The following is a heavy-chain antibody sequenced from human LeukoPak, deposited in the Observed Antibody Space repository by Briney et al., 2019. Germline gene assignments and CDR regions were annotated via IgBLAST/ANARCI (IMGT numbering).Heavy chain of an antibody. CDR3: ARDIGSSWYY. V-gene: IGHV4-34*01. CDR1: GGSFSGYY. Sequence: SETLSLTCAVYGGSFSGYYWSWIRQPPGKGLEWIGEINHSGSTNYNPSLKSRVTISVDTSKSQFSLKLSSVNAADTAVYYCARDIGSSWYYWGQGTLVTVSS. D-gene: IGHD6-13*01. CDR2: INHSGST. J-gene: IGHJ4*02.